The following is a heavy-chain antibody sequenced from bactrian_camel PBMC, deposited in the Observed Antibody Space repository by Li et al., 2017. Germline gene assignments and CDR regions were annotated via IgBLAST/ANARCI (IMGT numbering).Heavy chain of an antibody. J-gene: IGHJ4*01. V-gene: IGHV3S54*01. Sequence: VQLVESGGGSVQPGGSLRLSCAASGNLYNLNCLGWFRQAPGMEREQVAAFVYTFHRTTRYADSVKGRFTISRDDAKNTMYLQMNNLQPEDTATYYCAEGRGSRGEHCYSLNYWGQGTQVTVS. CDR3: AEGRGSRGEHCYSLNY. D-gene: IGHD6*01. CDR2: VYTFHRTT. CDR1: GNLYNLNC.